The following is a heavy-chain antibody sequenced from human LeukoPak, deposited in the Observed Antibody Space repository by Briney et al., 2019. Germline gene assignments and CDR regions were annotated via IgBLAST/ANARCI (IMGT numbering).Heavy chain of an antibody. J-gene: IGHJ6*03. CDR3: ARAGHYYYYYMDV. Sequence: ASEKVSCKASGYTFTSYYMHWVRQAPGQELEWMGIINPSGGSTSYAQKFQGRVTMTRDTSTSTVYMELSSLRSEDTAVYYCARAGHYYYYYMDVWGKGTTVTISS. V-gene: IGHV1-46*01. CDR2: INPSGGST. CDR1: GYTFTSYY.